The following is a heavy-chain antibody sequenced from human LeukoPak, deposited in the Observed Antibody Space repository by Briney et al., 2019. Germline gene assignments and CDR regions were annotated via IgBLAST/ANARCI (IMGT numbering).Heavy chain of an antibody. CDR3: ARGRSITILRGVAISDGFDI. CDR1: GFTFDDYG. Sequence: GGSLRLSCAASGFTFDDYGMSWVRQAPGKGLEWVSSIATSSDYIYYAGSLKGRFTISRDNAKNSLYLHMNSLRPDDTAVYYCARGRSITILRGVAISDGFDIWGQGTKVTVS. D-gene: IGHD3-10*01. V-gene: IGHV3-21*06. CDR2: IATSSDYI. J-gene: IGHJ3*02.